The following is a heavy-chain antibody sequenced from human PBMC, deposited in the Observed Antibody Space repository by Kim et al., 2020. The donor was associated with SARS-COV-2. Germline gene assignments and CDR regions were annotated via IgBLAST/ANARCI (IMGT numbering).Heavy chain of an antibody. J-gene: IGHJ3*02. V-gene: IGHV3-53*01. Sequence: GGSLRLSCAASGFTVSSNYMSWVRQAPGKGLEWVSVIYSGGSTYYADSVKGRFTISRDNSKNTLYLQMNSLRAEDTAVYYCARDPWVPAGPTHGAFDIWGQGTMVTVSS. CDR2: IYSGGST. D-gene: IGHD2-2*01. CDR3: ARDPWVPAGPTHGAFDI. CDR1: GFTVSSNY.